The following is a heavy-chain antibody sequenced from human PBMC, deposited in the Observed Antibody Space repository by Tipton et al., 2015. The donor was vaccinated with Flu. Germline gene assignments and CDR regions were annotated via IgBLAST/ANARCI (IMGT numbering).Heavy chain of an antibody. Sequence: TLSLTCTVSRDSMRSGYYWGWIRQLPGKRLELLGSLHHSGRTYYNPSLKSRATISVDPAENHFSLRLTSVTAADTAVYYCARLPTRTYCPDYWGQGTLVTVSS. CDR2: LHHSGRT. J-gene: IGHJ4*02. V-gene: IGHV4-38-2*02. CDR3: ARLPTRTYCPDY. CDR1: RDSMRSGYY. D-gene: IGHD1-26*01.